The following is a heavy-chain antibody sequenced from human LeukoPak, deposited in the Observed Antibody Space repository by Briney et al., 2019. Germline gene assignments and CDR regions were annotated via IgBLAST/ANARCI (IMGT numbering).Heavy chain of an antibody. CDR3: SGESGAFCPFGY. D-gene: IGHD1-26*01. CDR2: ISLSGQT. CDR1: GGSIRSTNW. Sequence: PSETLSLTCGVSGGSIRSTNWWSWVRQPPGQGLEWIGEISLSGQTNFNPSLNGRVTMSLDESRNQLSLKLTSVTAADTAIYYCSGESGAFCPFGYWGQGTLAIVPP. V-gene: IGHV4/OR15-8*02. J-gene: IGHJ4*02.